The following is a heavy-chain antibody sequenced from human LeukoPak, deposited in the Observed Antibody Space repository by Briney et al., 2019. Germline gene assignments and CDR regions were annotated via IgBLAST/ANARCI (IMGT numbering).Heavy chain of an antibody. D-gene: IGHD3-9*01. Sequence: PGGSLRLSCAASGFTFSSYGMSWVRQAPGKGLEWVSAISGSGGSTYYADSVKGRFTISRDNSKNTLYLQMNSLRAEDTAVYYCAKHGYYDILVWFDPWGQGTLVTVSS. J-gene: IGHJ5*02. CDR3: AKHGYYDILVWFDP. CDR2: ISGSGGST. CDR1: GFTFSSYG. V-gene: IGHV3-23*01.